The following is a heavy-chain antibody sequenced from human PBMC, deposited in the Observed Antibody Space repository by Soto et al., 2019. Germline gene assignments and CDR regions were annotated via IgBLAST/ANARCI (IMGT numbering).Heavy chain of an antibody. V-gene: IGHV3-33*01. Sequence: QVQLVESGGGVVQPGRSLRLSCAASGFAFSSYGMHWVRQAPGKGLEWVTVIWSGGSDKYYADSVKGRFTISRDNSKNPLYRQMNSLRAEDTAVYYCARVYGSGTYPIDYWGQGTLVTVSS. CDR2: IWSGGSDK. CDR3: ARVYGSGTYPIDY. J-gene: IGHJ4*02. CDR1: GFAFSSYG. D-gene: IGHD3-10*01.